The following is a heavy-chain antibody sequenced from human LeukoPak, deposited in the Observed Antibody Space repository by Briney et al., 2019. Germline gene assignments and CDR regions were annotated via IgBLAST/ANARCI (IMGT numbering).Heavy chain of an antibody. D-gene: IGHD2-2*01. V-gene: IGHV1-18*01. CDR2: ISAYNGNT. CDR1: GYTFTSYG. CDR3: ARAPRLSPICSSTSCHPNWFDP. J-gene: IGHJ5*02. Sequence: GASVKVSCKASGYTFTSYGISWVRQAPGQGLEWMGWISAYNGNTNYAQKLQGRVTMTTDTSTSTAYMELRSLRSDDTAVYYCARAPRLSPICSSTSCHPNWFDPWGQGTLVTVSS.